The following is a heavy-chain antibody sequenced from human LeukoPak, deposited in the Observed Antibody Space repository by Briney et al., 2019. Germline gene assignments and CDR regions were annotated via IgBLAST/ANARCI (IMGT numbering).Heavy chain of an antibody. CDR3: ARGAPAKLSYYNRWFDP. D-gene: IGHD3-10*01. J-gene: IGHJ5*02. CDR2: SSAYKGNT. CDR1: GYTFTIYG. Sequence: ASVTVSFTASGYTFTIYGISWVRQAPGQGKEWMGWSSAYKGNTNYAQKLQGRGTITTDTSTSTAYMELRSLRSDDTAVYYCARGAPAKLSYYNRWFDPWGQGTLVTVSS. V-gene: IGHV1-18*01.